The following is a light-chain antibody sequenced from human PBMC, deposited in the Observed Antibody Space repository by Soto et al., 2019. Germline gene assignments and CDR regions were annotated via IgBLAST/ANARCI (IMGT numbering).Light chain of an antibody. CDR2: AAS. CDR3: QQYSTSPT. CDR1: QTVASGY. Sequence: EIVLTQSPGTLSLSPGESATLSFGSSQTVASGYFAWYQQKPGQAPRLLIYAASRRATGIPGRFSGSGSGTDSTLTISRLEPEDFAVYYCQQYSTSPTFGQGTRLEIK. J-gene: IGKJ5*01. V-gene: IGKV3-20*01.